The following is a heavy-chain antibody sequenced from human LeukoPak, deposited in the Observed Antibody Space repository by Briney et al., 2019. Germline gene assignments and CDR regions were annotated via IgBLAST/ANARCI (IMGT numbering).Heavy chain of an antibody. CDR1: GLTFSSYA. J-gene: IGHJ4*02. Sequence: PGGSLRLSCAASGLTFSSYAMSWVRQAPEKGLEWVSAISGSGGSTYYADSVKGRFTISRDNSKNTLYLQMNSLRAEDTAVYYCAKDSYGDYGEGYWGQGTLVTVSS. CDR3: AKDSYGDYGEGY. V-gene: IGHV3-23*01. D-gene: IGHD4-17*01. CDR2: ISGSGGST.